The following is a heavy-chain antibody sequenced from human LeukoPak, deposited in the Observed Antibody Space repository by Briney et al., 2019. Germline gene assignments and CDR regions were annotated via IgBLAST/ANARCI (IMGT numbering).Heavy chain of an antibody. V-gene: IGHV1-2*06. Sequence: GASVKVSCKASGYSSTGYYMHWVRQAPGQGLEWMGRINPKSGDTKYAQKFQGRVTMTRDTSISTAYMELSRLRSDDTAVFYCAREGDELFFDYWGQGTLVTVSS. J-gene: IGHJ4*02. CDR3: AREGDELFFDY. D-gene: IGHD1-7*01. CDR2: INPKSGDT. CDR1: GYSSTGYY.